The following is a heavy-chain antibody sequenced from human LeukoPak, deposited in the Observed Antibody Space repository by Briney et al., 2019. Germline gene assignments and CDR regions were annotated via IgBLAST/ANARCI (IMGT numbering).Heavy chain of an antibody. V-gene: IGHV3-21*01. D-gene: IGHD3-22*01. J-gene: IGHJ4*02. CDR2: ISSSSSYI. Sequence: PGGSLRLSCAASGFTFSSYSMNWVRQAPGKGLEWVSSISSSSSYIYYADSVKGRFTISRDNAKNSLYLQMNSLRAEDTAVYYCARDLALTKYYYDSSGYDYWGQGTLVTVSS. CDR3: ARDLALTKYYYDSSGYDY. CDR1: GFTFSSYS.